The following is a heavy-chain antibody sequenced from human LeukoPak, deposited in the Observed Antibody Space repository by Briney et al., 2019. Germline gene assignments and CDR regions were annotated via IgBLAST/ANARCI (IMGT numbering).Heavy chain of an antibody. V-gene: IGHV1-46*01. CDR2: INPSGGST. CDR1: GYTFTSYY. J-gene: IGHJ4*02. CDR3: ARGIGDRFRLQHVIDY. Sequence: ASVKVSCKASGYTFTSYYMHWVRQAPGQGLEWMGIINPSGGSTSYAQKFQGRVTMTRDMSTSTVYMELISLRSEDTAVYYCARGIGDRFRLQHVIDYWGQGTLVTVSS. D-gene: IGHD2-21*02.